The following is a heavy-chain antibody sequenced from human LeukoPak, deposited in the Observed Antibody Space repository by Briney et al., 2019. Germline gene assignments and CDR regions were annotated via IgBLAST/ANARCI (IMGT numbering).Heavy chain of an antibody. J-gene: IGHJ4*02. CDR2: ISSSGAGT. CDR1: GFTFSSYA. V-gene: IGHV3-23*01. Sequence: VGSVRLSCAASGFTFSSYAMSWVRQAPGKGLEWVSAISSSGAGTYYADSVKGRFTISRDNSKNTLYLQMHSLRAEDTAVYYCATNTSSWSFDYWGQGTLVTVSS. CDR3: ATNTSSWSFDY. D-gene: IGHD6-13*01.